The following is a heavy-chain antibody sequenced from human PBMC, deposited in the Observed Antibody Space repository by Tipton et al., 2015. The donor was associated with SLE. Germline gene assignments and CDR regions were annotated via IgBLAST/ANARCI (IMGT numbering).Heavy chain of an antibody. J-gene: IGHJ4*02. CDR3: ARAGSYDFWSGSPYYFDY. CDR1: GYTFTSYG. D-gene: IGHD3-3*01. V-gene: IGHV1-18*01. Sequence: VQLVQSGPEVKKPGASVKVSCKASGYTFTSYGISWVRQAPGQGLEWMGWISAYNGNTNYAQKLQGRVTMTTDTSTSTAYMELRSLRSDDTAVYYCARAGSYDFWSGSPYYFDYWGQGTLVTVSS. CDR2: ISAYNGNT.